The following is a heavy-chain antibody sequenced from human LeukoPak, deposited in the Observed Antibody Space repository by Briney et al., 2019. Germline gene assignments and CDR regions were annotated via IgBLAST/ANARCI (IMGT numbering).Heavy chain of an antibody. J-gene: IGHJ4*02. D-gene: IGHD2-2*01. V-gene: IGHV3-30*02. CDR2: IRYDGSNK. CDR1: GFTFSSYG. Sequence: GGSLRLSCAASGFTFSSYGMHWVRQAPGKGLEWVAFIRYDGSNKYYADSVKGRFTISRDNSKNTLYLQTNSLRAEDTAVYYCAKGASSTSCFDYWGQGTLVTVSS. CDR3: AKGASSTSCFDY.